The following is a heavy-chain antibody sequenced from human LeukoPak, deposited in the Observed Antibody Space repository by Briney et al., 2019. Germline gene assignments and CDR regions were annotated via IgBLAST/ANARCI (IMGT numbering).Heavy chain of an antibody. CDR2: ISAYNGNT. Sequence: ASVKVSCKASGYTFTSYGISWVRQAPGQGLEWMGWISAYNGNTNYAQKFQGRVTMTRDTSTSTVYMELSSLRSEDAAVYYCARPAYYYGSGSYYFDYWGQGTLVTVSS. CDR1: GYTFTSYG. D-gene: IGHD3-10*01. CDR3: ARPAYYYGSGSYYFDY. J-gene: IGHJ4*02. V-gene: IGHV1-18*01.